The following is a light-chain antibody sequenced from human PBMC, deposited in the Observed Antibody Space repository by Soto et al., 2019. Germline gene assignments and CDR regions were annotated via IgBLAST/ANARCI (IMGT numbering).Light chain of an antibody. CDR3: QQYGNSPT. J-gene: IGKJ1*01. CDR2: DTS. Sequence: ELVLTQSPGTLSLSPGERATLSCRASQSVSSSYLAWYQQKPGQAPRLLIYDTSSRATGIPDRFSGSKSGTDFTLTISRLEPEDFAVYYCQQYGNSPTFGQGTKVDIK. CDR1: QSVSSSY. V-gene: IGKV3-20*01.